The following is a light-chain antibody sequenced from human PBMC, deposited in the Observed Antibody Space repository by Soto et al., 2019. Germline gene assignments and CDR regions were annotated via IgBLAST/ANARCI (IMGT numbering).Light chain of an antibody. CDR2: DVS. J-gene: IGLJ2*01. Sequence: QSALTQPASVSGSPGQSIAISCTGTSSDVGRYDFVSWYQQHPGKAPKLMIYDVSHRPSGVSDRFSGSKSGNTASLTISGLQAEDEAHYYCSSYTSSSTVIFGGGTKLTVL. CDR3: SSYTSSSTVI. V-gene: IGLV2-14*03. CDR1: SSDVGRYDF.